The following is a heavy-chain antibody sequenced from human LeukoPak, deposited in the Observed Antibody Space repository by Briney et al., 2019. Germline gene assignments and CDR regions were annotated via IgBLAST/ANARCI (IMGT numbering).Heavy chain of an antibody. J-gene: IGHJ3*02. Sequence: SETLSLTCTVSGGSISTYSWNWIRQSPGQGLEWIGYIKNNGGNYNNPSLKSRVTISVDTSKNQFSLKLNSVTAADTAVYYCARDYYDSRGEAFDIWGQGTMVTVSS. V-gene: IGHV4-59*01. CDR1: GGSISTYS. D-gene: IGHD3-22*01. CDR2: IKNNGGN. CDR3: ARDYYDSRGEAFDI.